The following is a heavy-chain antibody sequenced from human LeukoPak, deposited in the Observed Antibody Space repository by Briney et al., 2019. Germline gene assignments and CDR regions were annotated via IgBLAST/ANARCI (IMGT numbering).Heavy chain of an antibody. D-gene: IGHD3-10*01. J-gene: IGHJ4*02. V-gene: IGHV4-4*07. Sequence: PSETLSLTCTVSGGSISSYYWSWIRQPAGKGLEWIGRIYTSGSTNYNPSLKSRVTMSVDTSKNQFSLKLSSVTAADTAVYYCARENISLLWFGELLGYYFNYWGQGTRVTVSS. CDR2: IYTSGST. CDR3: ARENISLLWFGELLGYYFNY. CDR1: GGSISSYY.